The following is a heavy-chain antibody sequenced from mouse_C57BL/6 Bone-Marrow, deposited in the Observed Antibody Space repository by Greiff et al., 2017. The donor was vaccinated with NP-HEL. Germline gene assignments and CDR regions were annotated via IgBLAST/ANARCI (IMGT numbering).Heavy chain of an antibody. CDR1: GFTFSSYA. Sequence: EVKLEESGEGLVKPGGSLKLSCAASGFTFSSYAMSWVRQTPEKRLEWVAYISSGGDYIYYADTVKGRFIISRDNARHTLYLQMSSLKSEDTAMYYCTRGEDYDSSYFDDWGQGTTLTVSS. V-gene: IGHV5S21*01. CDR2: ISSGGDYI. CDR3: TRGEDYDSSYFDD. J-gene: IGHJ2*01. D-gene: IGHD1-1*01.